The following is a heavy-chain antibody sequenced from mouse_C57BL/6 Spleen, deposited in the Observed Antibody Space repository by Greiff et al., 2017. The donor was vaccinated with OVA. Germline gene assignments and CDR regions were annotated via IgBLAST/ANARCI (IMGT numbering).Heavy chain of an antibody. D-gene: IGHD1-1*01. J-gene: IGHJ4*01. CDR2: IRNKANNHAT. CDR1: GFTFSDAW. V-gene: IGHV6-6*01. CDR3: TRLLRYYYAMDY. Sequence: EVQGVESGGGLVQPGGSMKLSCAASGFTFSDAWMDWVRQSPEKGLEWVAEIRNKANNHATYYAESVKGRFTISRDDSKSSVYLQMNSLRAEDTGIYYCTRLLRYYYAMDYWGQGTSVTVSS.